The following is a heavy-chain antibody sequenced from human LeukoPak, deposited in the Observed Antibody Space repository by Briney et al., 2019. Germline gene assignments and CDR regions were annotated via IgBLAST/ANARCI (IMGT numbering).Heavy chain of an antibody. V-gene: IGHV3-64*01. CDR3: ARAAARSWPDY. J-gene: IGHJ4*02. CDR1: GLTFSNYP. Sequence: GGSLTLACAASGLTFSNYPMHWVRQAPGKGLEYVSAIPSFGGYTYYANSMKGRFTISRDDSKNTLYLQMGSLRVEDMAVYYCARAAARSWPDYWGQGTLVTVSS. CDR2: IPSFGGYT. D-gene: IGHD6-13*01.